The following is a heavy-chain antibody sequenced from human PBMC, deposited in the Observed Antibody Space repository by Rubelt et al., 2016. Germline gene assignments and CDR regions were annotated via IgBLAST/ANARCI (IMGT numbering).Heavy chain of an antibody. J-gene: IGHJ4*02. V-gene: IGHV4-34*01. CDR2: INHSGST. CDR3: ARGPYGDSPGY. D-gene: IGHD4-17*01. CDR1: GGSFSGYY. Sequence: QVQLQQWGAGLLKPSETLSLTCAVYGGSFSGYYWSWIRQPPGKGLEWIGEINHSGSTNYNPSRKSRVTISVDTSKNQFSLKLSSVTAADTAVYYCARGPYGDSPGYWGQGTLVTVSS.